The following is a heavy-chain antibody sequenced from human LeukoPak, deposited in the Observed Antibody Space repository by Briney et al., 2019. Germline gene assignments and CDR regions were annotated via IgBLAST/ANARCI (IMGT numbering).Heavy chain of an antibody. Sequence: QPGRSLRLSCAASGFTFSSHGMHWVRQAPGKGLEWVSALSGSGGSTYYVASVRGRFTISRDNSKKTLSLQMNNLRAEDTAVYFCARTHDSVWGNYRSNWFDPWGQGTLVIVSS. CDR2: LSGSGGST. J-gene: IGHJ5*02. CDR1: GFTFSSHG. V-gene: IGHV3-23*01. D-gene: IGHD3-16*02. CDR3: ARTHDSVWGNYRSNWFDP.